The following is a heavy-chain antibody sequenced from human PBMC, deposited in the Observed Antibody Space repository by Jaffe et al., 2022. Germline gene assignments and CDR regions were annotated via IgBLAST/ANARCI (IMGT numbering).Heavy chain of an antibody. J-gene: IGHJ4*02. D-gene: IGHD3-10*01. V-gene: IGHV3-7*01. Sequence: EVQLVESGGGLVQPGGSLRLSCAASGFTFSSYWMSWVRQAPGKGLEWVANIKQDGSEKYYVDSVKGRFTISRDNAKNSLYLQMNSLRAEDTAVYYCARGAVAVTMVQGVITPYIERFDYWGQGTLVTVSS. CDR3: ARGAVAVTMVQGVITPYIERFDY. CDR1: GFTFSSYW. CDR2: IKQDGSEK.